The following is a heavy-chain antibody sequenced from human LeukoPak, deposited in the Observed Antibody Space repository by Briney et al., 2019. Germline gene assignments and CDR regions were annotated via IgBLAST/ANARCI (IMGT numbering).Heavy chain of an antibody. D-gene: IGHD3-3*01. V-gene: IGHV3-21*01. CDR3: TTIFGVVSDDAFDI. CDR2: ISSSSCYI. J-gene: IGHJ3*02. CDR1: GFTFSSYS. Sequence: GRSLRLSCAASGFTFSSYSMYWVRQAPGKGLEWVSSISSSSCYIYYADSVKGRFTISRDNAKNSLYLQMNSLRAEDTAVYYCTTIFGVVSDDAFDIWGQGTMVTVSS.